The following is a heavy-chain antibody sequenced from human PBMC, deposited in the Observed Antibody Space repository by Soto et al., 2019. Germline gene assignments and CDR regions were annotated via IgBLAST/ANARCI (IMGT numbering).Heavy chain of an antibody. J-gene: IGHJ6*02. CDR3: AREDYDFWSGYPPNGMDV. V-gene: IGHV1-8*01. Sequence: QVQLVQSGAEVKKPGSSVKVSCKASGGTFTSYDINWVRQATGQGLEWMGWMNPNSGNTGYAQKFQGRVTMTRNTSISTAYMELSSLRSEDTAVYYCAREDYDFWSGYPPNGMDVWGQGTTVTVSS. CDR2: MNPNSGNT. CDR1: GGTFTSYD. D-gene: IGHD3-3*01.